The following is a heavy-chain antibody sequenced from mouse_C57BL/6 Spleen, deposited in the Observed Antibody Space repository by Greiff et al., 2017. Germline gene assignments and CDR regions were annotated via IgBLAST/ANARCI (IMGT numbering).Heavy chain of an antibody. CDR1: GYTFTDYE. CDR3: TRGFHYGWFAY. D-gene: IGHD1-2*01. CDR2: IDPETGGT. Sequence: VQLQQSGAELVRPGASVTLSCKASGYTFTDYEMHWVKQTPVHGLEWIGAIDPETGGTAYNQKFKGKAILTADKSSSTAYMALRSLTSEDSAVYYCTRGFHYGWFAYGGQGTLVTVSA. J-gene: IGHJ3*01. V-gene: IGHV1-15*01.